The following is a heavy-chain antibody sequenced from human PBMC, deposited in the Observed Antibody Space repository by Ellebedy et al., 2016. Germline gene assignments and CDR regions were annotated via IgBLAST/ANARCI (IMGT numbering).Heavy chain of an antibody. CDR2: IIPMFGIA. CDR3: ARDLLHPYSDSSAYYYGGAFDI. D-gene: IGHD3-22*01. Sequence: ASVKVSCKASGGTFSSYAISWVRQAPGQGLEWMGGIIPMFGIANYAQKFQGRVTVTADESTSTAYMELSSLRSEDTAVYYCARDLLHPYSDSSAYYYGGAFDIWGQGTMVTVSS. V-gene: IGHV1-69*13. J-gene: IGHJ3*02. CDR1: GGTFSSYA.